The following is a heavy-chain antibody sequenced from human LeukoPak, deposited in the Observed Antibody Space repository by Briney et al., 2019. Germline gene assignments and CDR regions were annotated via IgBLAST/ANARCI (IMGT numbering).Heavy chain of an antibody. V-gene: IGHV3-23*01. Sequence: GSLRLSCAASRFAFDNFAMSWVRQAPGKGLKWVATVNDNGAATFYADSVKGRFTISRDNSYNTVSLQMNGLRDDDTGVYYCAKGLKTGVGPYMGYHYYMDVWGKGATVTVSS. CDR2: VNDNGAAT. J-gene: IGHJ6*03. CDR3: AKGLKTGVGPYMGYHYYMDV. CDR1: RFAFDNFA. D-gene: IGHD3-16*01.